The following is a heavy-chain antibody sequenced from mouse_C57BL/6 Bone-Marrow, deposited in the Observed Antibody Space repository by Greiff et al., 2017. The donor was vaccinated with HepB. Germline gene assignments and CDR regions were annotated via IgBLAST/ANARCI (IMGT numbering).Heavy chain of an antibody. CDR2: ISSGGSYT. CDR3: ARRSTSPFAY. Sequence: DVHLVESGGDLVKPGGSLKLSCAASGFTFSSYGMSWVRQTPDKRLEWVATISSGGSYTYYQDSVKGRFTISRDNAKNTLYLQRSSLKSEDTAMYYCARRSTSPFAYWGQGTLVTVSA. J-gene: IGHJ3*01. V-gene: IGHV5-6*01. CDR1: GFTFSSYG. D-gene: IGHD5-1*01.